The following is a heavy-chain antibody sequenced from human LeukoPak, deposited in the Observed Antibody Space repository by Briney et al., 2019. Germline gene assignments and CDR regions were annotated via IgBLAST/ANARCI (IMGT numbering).Heavy chain of an antibody. V-gene: IGHV3-23*01. Sequence: GGSLRLSCAASGFTFSSYAMSWVRQAPGKGLEWASAISGSGGSTYYADSVKGRFTISRDNSKNTLYLQMNSLRAEDTAVYYCAKDDSLVEQQHDYWGQGTLVTVSS. CDR1: GFTFSSYA. J-gene: IGHJ4*02. CDR3: AKDDSLVEQQHDY. D-gene: IGHD6-13*01. CDR2: ISGSGGST.